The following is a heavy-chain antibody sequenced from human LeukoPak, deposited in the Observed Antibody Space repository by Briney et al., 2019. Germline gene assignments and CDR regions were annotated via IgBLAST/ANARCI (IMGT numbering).Heavy chain of an antibody. CDR3: ARRSSGYYFDY. J-gene: IGHJ4*02. CDR2: IYYSGST. V-gene: IGHV4-39*01. D-gene: IGHD3-22*01. Sequence: SETLSLTCTVSGGSITNYYWGWIRQPPGKGLEWIGSIYYSGSTYYNPSLKSRVTISVDTSKNQFSLKLSSVTAADTAVYYCARRSSGYYFDYWGQGTLVTVSS. CDR1: GGSITNYY.